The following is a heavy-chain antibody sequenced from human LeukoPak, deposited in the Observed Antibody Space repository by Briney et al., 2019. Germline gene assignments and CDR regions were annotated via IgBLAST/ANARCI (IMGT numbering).Heavy chain of an antibody. D-gene: IGHD6-13*01. J-gene: IGHJ6*02. CDR1: GYRFTSYW. CDR3: ARHDAGEYSSSWYASGQYYYGMDV. V-gene: IGHV5-51*01. Sequence: GESLKISCKGSGYRFTSYWIGWVRQVPGKGLEWMGIIYPGDSDTRYSPSFQGQVTISADKSISTAYLQWSSLKASDTAMYYCARHDAGEYSSSWYASGQYYYGMDVWGQGTTVTVSS. CDR2: IYPGDSDT.